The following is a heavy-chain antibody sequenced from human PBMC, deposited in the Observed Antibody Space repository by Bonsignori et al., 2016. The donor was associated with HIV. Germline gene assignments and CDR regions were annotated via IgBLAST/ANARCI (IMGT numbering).Heavy chain of an antibody. CDR3: ARVGVIAPTDY. D-gene: IGHD3-10*01. J-gene: IGHJ4*03. V-gene: IGHV3-21*01. CDR2: LVVLLVT. CDR1: GVTLGDRT. Sequence: EVQLVESGGGLVKPGGPSRLSCAASGVTLGDRTLYMGPARLPGNGGVEVGRLPLVVLLVTYTTQTQSRAGFTISRDNAKNSLYLLMNSLRAEDTGRYFCARVGVIAPTDYWGRG.